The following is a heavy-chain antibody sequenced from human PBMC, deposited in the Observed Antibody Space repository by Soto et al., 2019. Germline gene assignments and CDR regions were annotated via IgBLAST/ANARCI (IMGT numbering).Heavy chain of an antibody. CDR3: ARWEDGSGTYSYYYYGMDV. CDR2: ISRSSSHT. Sequence: GSLRLSCAASGFIFSSYSINWVRQAPGRGLEWVSSISRSSSHTYFADSVKGRFTISRDNAKNSLYLQMNSLRAEDTAVYYCARWEDGSGTYSYYYYGMDVWGQGTTVTVSS. CDR1: GFIFSSYS. D-gene: IGHD3-10*01. V-gene: IGHV3-21*01. J-gene: IGHJ6*02.